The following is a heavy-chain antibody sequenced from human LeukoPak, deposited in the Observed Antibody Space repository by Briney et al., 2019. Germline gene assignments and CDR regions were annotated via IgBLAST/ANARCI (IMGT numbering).Heavy chain of an antibody. CDR2: IYYSGST. J-gene: IGHJ4*02. V-gene: IGHV4-39*01. D-gene: IGHD4-11*01. CDR1: GGFIDSNTYY. Sequence: SETLSLTCTVSGGFIDSNTYYWRWIRQPPGKGLEWNGSIYYSGSTYYNPSLKSRVTISVDTSETQFSLKLSSVTAADTAVYYCARQRATTVTTPDYWGQGTLVTVSS. CDR3: ARQRATTVTTPDY.